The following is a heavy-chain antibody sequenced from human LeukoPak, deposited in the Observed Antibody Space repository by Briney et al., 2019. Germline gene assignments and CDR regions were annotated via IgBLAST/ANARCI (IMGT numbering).Heavy chain of an antibody. CDR3: ARDFSPYYYDSSGYQIDY. Sequence: PGGSLRLSCAASGFTFSSYWMHWVRQAPGKGLVWVPRINSDGSSTSYADSVKGRFTISRDNAKNTLYLQMNSLRAEDTAVYYCARDFSPYYYDSSGYQIDYWGQGTLVTVSS. D-gene: IGHD3-22*01. CDR2: INSDGSST. CDR1: GFTFSSYW. J-gene: IGHJ4*02. V-gene: IGHV3-74*01.